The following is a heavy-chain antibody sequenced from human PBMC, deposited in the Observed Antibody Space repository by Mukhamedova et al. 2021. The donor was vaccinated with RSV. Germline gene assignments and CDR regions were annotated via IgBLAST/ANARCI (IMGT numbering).Heavy chain of an antibody. V-gene: IGHV3-30*04. CDR2: ISYDGSNK. D-gene: IGHD3-10*01. J-gene: IGHJ4*02. Sequence: GLEWVVVISYDGSNKYYADSVKGRFTISRDNSKNTLYLQMNSLRAEDTAVYYCARGLYGSGSYLDDYWGQGTLVTVSS. CDR3: ARGLYGSGSYLDDY.